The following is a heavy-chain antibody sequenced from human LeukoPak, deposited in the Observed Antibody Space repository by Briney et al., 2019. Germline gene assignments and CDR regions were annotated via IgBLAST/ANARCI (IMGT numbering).Heavy chain of an antibody. CDR2: ISAYNGNT. D-gene: IGHD3-10*01. CDR1: GYTFTSYG. V-gene: IGHV1-18*01. Sequence: GASVKVSCKASGYTFTSYGISWVRQAPGQGLEWMGWISAYNGNTNYAQKLQGRVTMTTDTSTSTAYMELRSLRSDDTAVYYCARTVRFPERLYNWFDPWGQGTLVTVSS. CDR3: ARTVRFPERLYNWFDP. J-gene: IGHJ5*02.